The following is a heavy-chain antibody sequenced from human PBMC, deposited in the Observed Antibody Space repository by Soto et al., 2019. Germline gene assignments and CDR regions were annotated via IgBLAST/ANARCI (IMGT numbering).Heavy chain of an antibody. CDR1: GYTFTSYY. D-gene: IGHD3-9*01. CDR3: ARYGHDILTGYTVPYYFDY. V-gene: IGHV1-46*03. CDR2: INPSGGST. J-gene: IGHJ4*02. Sequence: ASVKVACKASGYTFTSYYMHWVRQAPGQGLEWMGIINPSGGSTSYAQKFQGRVTMTRDTSTSTVYMELSSLRSEDTAVYYCARYGHDILTGYTVPYYFDYWGQGTLVTVSS.